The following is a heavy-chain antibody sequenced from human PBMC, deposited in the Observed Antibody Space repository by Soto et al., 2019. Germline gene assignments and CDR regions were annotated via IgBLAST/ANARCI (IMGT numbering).Heavy chain of an antibody. D-gene: IGHD6-13*01. J-gene: IGHJ3*02. CDR3: AREAAGAGKFREDAFKI. CDR1: GDTFTNYA. CDR2: IVPIFSTT. Sequence: SEKVSCKVSGDTFTNYAINWVRQAPGQGLEWMGAIVPIFSTTNYAQKFQGRVTITADESTITAYMELSSLRSDDTATYYCAREAAGAGKFREDAFKIWRQGTMVSVS. V-gene: IGHV1-69*13.